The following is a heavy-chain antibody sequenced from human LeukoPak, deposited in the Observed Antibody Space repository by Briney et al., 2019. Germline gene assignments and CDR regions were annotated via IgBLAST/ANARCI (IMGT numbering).Heavy chain of an antibody. J-gene: IGHJ3*02. Sequence: SETLSLTCTVSGGSISSYYWSWIRQPAGKGLEWIGRIYTSGSTNYNPSLKSRVTMSVDTSKNQFSLKLSSVTAADTAVYYCAREDTMVSGGAFDIWGQGTMVTVSS. V-gene: IGHV4-4*07. CDR3: AREDTMVSGGAFDI. D-gene: IGHD3-10*01. CDR1: GGSISSYY. CDR2: IYTSGST.